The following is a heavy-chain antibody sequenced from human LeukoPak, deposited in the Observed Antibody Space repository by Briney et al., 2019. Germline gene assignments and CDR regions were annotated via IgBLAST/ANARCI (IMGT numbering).Heavy chain of an antibody. D-gene: IGHD3-10*01. CDR2: ISAYNGNT. J-gene: IGHJ4*02. CDR1: GYTFTSYG. Sequence: ASVKVSCKASGYTFTSYGISGVRQAPGQGLEWMGWISAYNGNTNYAQKLQGRVTMTTDTSTSTAYMELRSLRSDDTAVYYCARVPPLLWFGESLSFDYWGQGTLVTVSS. V-gene: IGHV1-18*01. CDR3: ARVPPLLWFGESLSFDY.